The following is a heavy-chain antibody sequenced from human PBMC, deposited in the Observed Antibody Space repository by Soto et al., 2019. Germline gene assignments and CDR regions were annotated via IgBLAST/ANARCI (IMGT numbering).Heavy chain of an antibody. D-gene: IGHD6-19*01. CDR3: AKDATRPSGWYYFDY. CDR1: VFTFSSLA. J-gene: IGHJ4*02. Sequence: GGSLRVSCASSVFTFSSLAMWWVRQAPGKGLEWVSVIDYSGGTTYYTDSVKGRFIISRDNSKKMLYPQMNSLRAEDTAVYYCAKDATRPSGWYYFDYWGQGALVTVSS. CDR2: IDYSGGTT. V-gene: IGHV3-23*01.